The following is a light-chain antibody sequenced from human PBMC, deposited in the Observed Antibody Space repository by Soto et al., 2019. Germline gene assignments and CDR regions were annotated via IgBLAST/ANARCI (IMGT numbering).Light chain of an antibody. CDR2: AAS. CDR3: QQHIGYPRT. CDR1: QGISSN. Sequence: DIQLTQSPSFLSASVGDRVTITCRASQGISSNLAWYQQKPGKAPNLLIYAASTLQGGVPSRFSGSGSGTEFTLTINSLQPEDFATFYCQQHIGYPRTFGGGTKVEIK. J-gene: IGKJ4*01. V-gene: IGKV1-9*01.